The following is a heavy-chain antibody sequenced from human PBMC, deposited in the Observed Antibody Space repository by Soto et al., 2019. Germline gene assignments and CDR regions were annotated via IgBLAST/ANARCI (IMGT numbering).Heavy chain of an antibody. CDR2: ISSSSSTI. CDR3: ARVYGDPNDAFDI. D-gene: IGHD4-17*01. CDR1: GFTFSSYS. J-gene: IGHJ3*02. Sequence: GGSLRLSCAASGFTFSSYSMNWVRQAPGKGLEWVSYISSSSSTIYYADSVKGRFTISRDKAKNSLYLQMNSLRAEDTAVYYCARVYGDPNDAFDIWGQGTMVTVSS. V-gene: IGHV3-48*01.